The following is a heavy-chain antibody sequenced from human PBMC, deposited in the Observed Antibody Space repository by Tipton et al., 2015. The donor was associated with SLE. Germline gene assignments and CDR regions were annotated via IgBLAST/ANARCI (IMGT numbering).Heavy chain of an antibody. V-gene: IGHV4-34*01. CDR2: INHSGRT. CDR3: AKELGDAFDI. Sequence: TLSLTCTVSVFSISSYYWSLIRQPPGKGLEWIGEINHSGRTNYNPSLKRRVTISVDTSKNQFSLKLSSVTAADTALYYCAKELGDAFDIWGQGTMVTVSS. J-gene: IGHJ3*02. D-gene: IGHD3-16*01. CDR1: VFSISSYY.